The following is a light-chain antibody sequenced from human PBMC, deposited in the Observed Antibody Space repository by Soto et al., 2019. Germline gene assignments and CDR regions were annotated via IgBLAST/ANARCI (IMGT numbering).Light chain of an antibody. J-gene: IGKJ1*01. CDR2: AAS. CDR1: QGISNY. V-gene: IGKV1-27*01. Sequence: DIQMTQSPSSLSASVGDRVTITCRASQGISNYLAWYQQKPGKVPKLLIYAASTLQSGVPSRFSVSGSGTDFTITIRSLQPEDVATYYCQKYNSAPRAFGQGTKLEIK. CDR3: QKYNSAPRA.